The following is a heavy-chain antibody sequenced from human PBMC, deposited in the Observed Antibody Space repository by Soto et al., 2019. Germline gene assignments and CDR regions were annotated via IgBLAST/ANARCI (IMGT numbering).Heavy chain of an antibody. V-gene: IGHV3-30*03. D-gene: IGHD6-19*01. CDR2: ISDDGSNK. Sequence: GGSLRLSCAASGFTFKTYGMHWVRQAPGKGLEWVAVISDDGSNKYNIASVEGRFTISRDNSKNTLYLQMNSLRNEDTAVYYCARAKNDSSGWSYDAFDSCGQGTMVTV. CDR1: GFTFKTYG. CDR3: ARAKNDSSGWSYDAFDS. J-gene: IGHJ3*02.